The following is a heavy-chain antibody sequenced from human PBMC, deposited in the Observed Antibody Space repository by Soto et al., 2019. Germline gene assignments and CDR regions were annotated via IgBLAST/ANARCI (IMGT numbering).Heavy chain of an antibody. CDR2: IYYSGST. Sequence: LSETLSLTCTVSGGSISSYYWIWIRQPPGKGLEWIGYIYYSGSTNYNPSLKSRATLSLDTSKNQFSLKLSSVTAADTAVYYCARQGPASILNTWFDPWGQGTLVTVSS. CDR1: GGSISSYY. D-gene: IGHD2-2*01. CDR3: ARQGPASILNTWFDP. V-gene: IGHV4-59*01. J-gene: IGHJ5*02.